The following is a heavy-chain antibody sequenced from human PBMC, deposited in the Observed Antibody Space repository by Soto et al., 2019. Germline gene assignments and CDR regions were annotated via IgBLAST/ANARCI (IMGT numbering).Heavy chain of an antibody. V-gene: IGHV3-66*01. Sequence: EVKLVESGGDLVQPGGSLRLSCAASGFTVSSNFMSWVRQAPGKGLEWVSVIYSIGSTYHADSVKGRFTISRDASRNTFYLQMNSLRGEDTAVYYCARDRDYGGFDYWGHGNLVTVSS. CDR2: IYSIGST. D-gene: IGHD4-17*01. CDR3: ARDRDYGGFDY. CDR1: GFTVSSNF. J-gene: IGHJ4*01.